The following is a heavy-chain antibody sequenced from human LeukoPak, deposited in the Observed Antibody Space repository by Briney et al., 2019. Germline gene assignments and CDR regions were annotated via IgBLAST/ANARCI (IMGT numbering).Heavy chain of an antibody. D-gene: IGHD2-2*01. V-gene: IGHV3-11*01. CDR2: ISSSGSTI. CDR3: AREEVVPAAQGGAFDI. CDR1: GFTFSDYY. J-gene: IGHJ3*02. Sequence: GGSLRLSCAASGFTFSDYYMSWLRQAPGKGLEWVSYISSSGSTIYYADSVKGRFTISRDNAKNSLYLQMNSLRAEDTAVYYCAREEVVPAAQGGAFDIWGQGTMVTVSS.